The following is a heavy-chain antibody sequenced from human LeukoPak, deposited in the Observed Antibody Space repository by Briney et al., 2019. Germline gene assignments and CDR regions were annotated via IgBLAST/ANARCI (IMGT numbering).Heavy chain of an antibody. V-gene: IGHV1-2*02. CDR2: INPNSGGT. Sequence: ASVKVSCKASGYTFTGYYMHWVRQAPGQGLEWMGWINPNSGGTNYARKFQGRVTMTRDTSISTAYMELSRLRSDDTAVYYCARAVAAAGFRPNWFDPWGQGTLVTVSS. D-gene: IGHD6-13*01. CDR1: GYTFTGYY. CDR3: ARAVAAAGFRPNWFDP. J-gene: IGHJ5*02.